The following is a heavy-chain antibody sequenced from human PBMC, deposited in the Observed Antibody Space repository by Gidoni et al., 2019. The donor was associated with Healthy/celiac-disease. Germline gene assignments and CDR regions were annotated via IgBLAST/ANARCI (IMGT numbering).Heavy chain of an antibody. Sequence: EVQLVESGGGLVKPGGSLRLSCAASGFTFSSYSMTWVRQAPGKGLEWGSSIRSSSSYIYYADSVKGRLTISRDNAKNSLYLQMNSLRAEDTAVYYWARGNYYGSVAGEYWGQGTLVTVSS. CDR2: IRSSSSYI. D-gene: IGHD3-10*01. CDR1: GFTFSSYS. CDR3: ARGNYYGSVAGEY. J-gene: IGHJ4*02. V-gene: IGHV3-21*01.